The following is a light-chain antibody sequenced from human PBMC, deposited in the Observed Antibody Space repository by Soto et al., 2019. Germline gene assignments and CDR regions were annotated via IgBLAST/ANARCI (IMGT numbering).Light chain of an antibody. Sequence: EIVLTQSPGTLSLSPGERATLSCRASQSVSSSYLAWYQQKPGQAPRLLIYGASSRATGIPDRFSGSGSGTDFTLTISRLEPEDFAVYYCQQYVSSRSTFGGGTKVEIK. CDR3: QQYVSSRST. V-gene: IGKV3-20*01. J-gene: IGKJ4*01. CDR1: QSVSSSY. CDR2: GAS.